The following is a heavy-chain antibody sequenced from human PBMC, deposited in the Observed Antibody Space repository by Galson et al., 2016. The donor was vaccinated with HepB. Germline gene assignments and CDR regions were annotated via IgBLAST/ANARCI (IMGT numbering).Heavy chain of an antibody. CDR1: GFRFEAYA. CDR2: ISWNRGSI. CDR3: AKDDDFWKGMDV. D-gene: IGHD3-3*01. J-gene: IGHJ6*02. V-gene: IGHV3-9*01. Sequence: SLRLSCAASGFRFEAYAMHWVRQAPGKGLEWVSGISWNRGSIGYADSVKGRFTISRDNAKNSLYLQMNSLRAEDTALYYCAKDDDFWKGMDVWGQGTTVTVSS.